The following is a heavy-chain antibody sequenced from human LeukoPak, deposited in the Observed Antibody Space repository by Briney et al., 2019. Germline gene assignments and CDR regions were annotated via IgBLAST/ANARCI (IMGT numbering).Heavy chain of an antibody. CDR1: GGSFSHYS. V-gene: IGHV1-69*08. J-gene: IGHJ5*02. Sequence: SVKVSCKASGGSFSHYSISWVRQAPGQGLEWMGRIIAILDTAHYAQKFQGRFTITADKSTTTVYMELSSLRSDDTAVYYCVRSGYDYDWFDPWGQGTLVTVSS. CDR2: IIAILDTA. D-gene: IGHD5-12*01. CDR3: VRSGYDYDWFDP.